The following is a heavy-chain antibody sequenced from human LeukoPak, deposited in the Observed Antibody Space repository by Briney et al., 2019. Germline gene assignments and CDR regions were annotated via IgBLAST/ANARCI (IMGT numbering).Heavy chain of an antibody. Sequence: SETLSLTCTVSGGSISSGDYYWSWIRQPPGKGLEWIGYIYYSGSTYYNPSLKSRVTISVDTSKNQFSLKLSSVTAADTAVYCCAREYLLLWNWFDPWGQGTLVTVSS. D-gene: IGHD2-2*01. CDR1: GGSISSGDYY. CDR2: IYYSGST. CDR3: AREYLLLWNWFDP. J-gene: IGHJ5*02. V-gene: IGHV4-30-4*08.